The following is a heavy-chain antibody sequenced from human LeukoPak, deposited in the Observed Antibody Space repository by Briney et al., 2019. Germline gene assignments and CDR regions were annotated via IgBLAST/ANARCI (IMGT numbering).Heavy chain of an antibody. D-gene: IGHD5-24*01. CDR3: TRDRGWQQFDY. CDR2: IYSGGST. J-gene: IGHJ4*02. V-gene: IGHV3-66*01. Sequence: GGSLRLSRAASAFSVCSNYMTWVRQAPGKGREWVSLIYSGGSTYYADSVKGRFTISRDNSKNTLYLQMSSLRDDDTAVYYCTRDRGWQQFDYWGQGTLVTVSS. CDR1: AFSVCSNY.